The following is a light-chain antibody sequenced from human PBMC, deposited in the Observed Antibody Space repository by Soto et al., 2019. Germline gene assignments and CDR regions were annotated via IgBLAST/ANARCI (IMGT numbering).Light chain of an antibody. V-gene: IGKV3-15*01. CDR1: QNVFNN. CDR2: GAS. CDR3: QQYNQWLT. J-gene: IGKJ4*01. Sequence: EIVVTQSPVTLSVSPGETATLSFRASQNVFNNLAWYQVKPGQAPRLLIYGASTRATGIPVRFSGSGSGTDFTLTISSLQSEDFAVYYCQQYNQWLTFGGGTKVDIK.